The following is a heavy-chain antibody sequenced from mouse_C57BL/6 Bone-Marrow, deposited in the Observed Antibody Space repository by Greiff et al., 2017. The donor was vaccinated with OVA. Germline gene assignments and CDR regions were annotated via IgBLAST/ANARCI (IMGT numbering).Heavy chain of an antibody. D-gene: IGHD1-1*01. CDR3: ACPYYDGSRYFDV. CDR1: GYTFTSYW. CDR2: IDPSDSYT. V-gene: IGHV1-59*01. Sequence: QVQLQQPGAELVRPGTSVKLSCKASGYTFTSYWMHWVKQRPGQGLEWIGVIDPSDSYTNYNQKFKGKATLTVDTSSSTAYMQLSSLTSEDSAVYFCACPYYDGSRYFDVWGTGTTVTVSS. J-gene: IGHJ1*03.